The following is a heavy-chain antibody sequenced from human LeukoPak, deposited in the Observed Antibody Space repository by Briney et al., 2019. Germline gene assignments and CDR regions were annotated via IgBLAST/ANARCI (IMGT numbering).Heavy chain of an antibody. CDR3: AKDYGSGSYYRLLT. V-gene: IGHV3-30*18. CDR1: GFTFSSYG. J-gene: IGHJ5*02. Sequence: PGRSLRLSCAASGFTFSSYGMHWVRQAPGKGLEWVAVISYDGSNKYYADSVKGRFTISRDNSKNTLYLQMNSLRAEDTALYYCAKDYGSGSYYRLLTWGQGTLVTVSS. CDR2: ISYDGSNK. D-gene: IGHD3-10*01.